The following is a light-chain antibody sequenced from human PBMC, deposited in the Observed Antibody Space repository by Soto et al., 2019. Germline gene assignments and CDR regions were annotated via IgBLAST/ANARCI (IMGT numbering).Light chain of an antibody. V-gene: IGKV1-39*01. CDR3: QQYGSSPLIT. CDR1: QDINVY. J-gene: IGKJ5*01. Sequence: EIQMTQSPSSVSASIGDTVTITCRASQDINVYLNWYQHKPGKSPKLLIYKAFSLESGVSSRFSGSGTGTDFNPTISRLEPEDYAVYYCQQYGSSPLITFVQGTRLEIK. CDR2: KAF.